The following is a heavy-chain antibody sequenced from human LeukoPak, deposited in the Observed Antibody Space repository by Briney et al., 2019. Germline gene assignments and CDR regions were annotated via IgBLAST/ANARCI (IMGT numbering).Heavy chain of an antibody. CDR3: ARKGEHYYDSGKLWPAWFDS. CDR2: IYYSGST. V-gene: IGHV4-39*01. J-gene: IGHJ5*01. CDR1: GGSISSSSYY. Sequence: SETLSLTCTVSGGSISSSSYYWGWIRQPPGKGLEWIGSIYYSGSTYYNPSLKSRVTISVDTSKNQFSLKLSSVTAADTAVYYCARKGEHYYDSGKLWPAWFDSWGQGTLVTVSS. D-gene: IGHD3-10*01.